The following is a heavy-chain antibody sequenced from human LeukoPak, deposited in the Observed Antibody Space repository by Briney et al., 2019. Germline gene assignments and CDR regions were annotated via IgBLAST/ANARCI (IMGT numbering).Heavy chain of an antibody. D-gene: IGHD3-9*01. J-gene: IGHJ4*01. Sequence: GGSLRLSCAASGFTFNSYGMHWVRQAPGKGLEWVAVIWYEGSNKHYADSVRGRFTISRDNSKNMLYLQMNSLRVEDTAVYFCERGEYDILTGYIDHWGHGTLVTVSS. CDR3: ERGEYDILTGYIDH. CDR2: IWYEGSNK. V-gene: IGHV3-33*01. CDR1: GFTFNSYG.